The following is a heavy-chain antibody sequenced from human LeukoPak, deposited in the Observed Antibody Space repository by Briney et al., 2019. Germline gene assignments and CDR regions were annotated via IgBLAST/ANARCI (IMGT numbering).Heavy chain of an antibody. J-gene: IGHJ4*02. V-gene: IGHV3-48*01. Sequence: GGSLRLSCAASGFTFSGHSMNWVRRTPGKGLEWVSYISSGSSARYYADSVKGRFTISRDDARNSPYLQMNSLRAEDTAVYYCARMSGSRLPGYWGQGTLVTVSS. CDR1: GFTFSGHS. CDR3: ARMSGSRLPGY. CDR2: ISSGSSAR. D-gene: IGHD3-3*01.